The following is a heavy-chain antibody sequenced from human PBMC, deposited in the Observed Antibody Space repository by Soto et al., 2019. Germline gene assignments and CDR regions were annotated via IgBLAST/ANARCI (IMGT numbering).Heavy chain of an antibody. CDR1: GGSFSGYY. D-gene: IGHD3-10*01. Sequence: QVQLQQWGAGLLKPSETLSLTCAVYGGSFSGYYWSWIRQPPGKGLEWIGEINHSGSTNYNPSLKNRVTISVDTSKNQFSLKLSSVTAADTAVYYCARGRSRGFLWFGEIHDYWGQGTLVTVSS. J-gene: IGHJ4*02. CDR2: INHSGST. CDR3: ARGRSRGFLWFGEIHDY. V-gene: IGHV4-34*01.